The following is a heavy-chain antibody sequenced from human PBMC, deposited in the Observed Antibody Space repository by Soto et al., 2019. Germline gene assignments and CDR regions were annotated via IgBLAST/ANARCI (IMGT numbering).Heavy chain of an antibody. D-gene: IGHD3-3*02. CDR3: AARHFWNGPWTDTRLDD. V-gene: IGHV4-4*02. CDR2: ISHSGST. Sequence: QVQLQESGPGLVKPSGTLSLTCAVSVDSINSSHWWNWVRQLPGKGLEWIGQISHSGSTNYNTSLTSRVNKSVDKSKNHFSPKLTSVTAADTAVYYCAARHFWNGPWTDTRLDDWGQGTLVTVSS. CDR1: VDSINSSHW. J-gene: IGHJ4*02.